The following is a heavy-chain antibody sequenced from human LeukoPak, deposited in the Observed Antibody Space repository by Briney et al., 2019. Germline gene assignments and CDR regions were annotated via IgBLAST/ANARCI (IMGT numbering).Heavy chain of an antibody. D-gene: IGHD5-18*01. CDR2: IHYTGST. V-gene: IGHV4-39*01. CDR3: ARHTTSEYSYGYED. J-gene: IGHJ4*02. Sequence: SETLSLTCTVSGGPISNSGFYWGWIRQPPGKGLEWIGSIHYTGSTYYNPSLKSRVTISVDTSNNQFSLKVTSVTAADTAFYYCARHTTSEYSYGYEDWGQGTLVTVSS. CDR1: GGPISNSGFY.